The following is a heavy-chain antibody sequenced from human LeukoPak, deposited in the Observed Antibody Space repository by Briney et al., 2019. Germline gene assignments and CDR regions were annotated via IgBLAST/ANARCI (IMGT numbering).Heavy chain of an antibody. Sequence: GGSLRLSCAASGFTFSSYAMSWVRQAPGKGLEWVSAISGSGGSTYYADSVKGRFTISRDNAKNSLYLQMNSLGAEDTAVYYCARTGLSGADYGTWYYYHYMDVWGKGTTVTISS. CDR2: ISGSGGST. J-gene: IGHJ6*03. D-gene: IGHD3-16*01. V-gene: IGHV3-23*01. CDR1: GFTFSSYA. CDR3: ARTGLSGADYGTWYYYHYMDV.